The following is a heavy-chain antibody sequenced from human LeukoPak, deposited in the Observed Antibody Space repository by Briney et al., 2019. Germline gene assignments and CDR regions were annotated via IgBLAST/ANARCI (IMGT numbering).Heavy chain of an antibody. J-gene: IGHJ4*02. CDR1: GGSISSSAW. CDR2: IYHGGST. Sequence: SGTLSLTCAVSGGSISSSAWWNWVRQPPGKGLQWIGEIYHGGSTKYNPSLKSRVTISLDKSKNQFSLRLSSVTAADTAVYYCARETPGAGHFDYWGQGSLVTVSS. CDR3: ARETPGAGHFDY. D-gene: IGHD7-27*01. V-gene: IGHV4-4*02.